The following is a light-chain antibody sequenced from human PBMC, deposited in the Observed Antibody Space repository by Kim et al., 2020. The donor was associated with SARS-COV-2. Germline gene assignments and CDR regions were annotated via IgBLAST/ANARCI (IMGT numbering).Light chain of an antibody. CDR3: SSYTGSSTWV. Sequence: QSAVTQPASVSGSPGQSITISCTGTSSDVAGYNYVSWYQQDPGKAPKLMIYDVSTRPSGVSNRFSGSKSGNTASLTISGLQAEDEADYYCSSYTGSSTWVFGGGTQLTVL. CDR2: DVS. J-gene: IGLJ3*02. CDR1: SSDVAGYNY. V-gene: IGLV2-14*01.